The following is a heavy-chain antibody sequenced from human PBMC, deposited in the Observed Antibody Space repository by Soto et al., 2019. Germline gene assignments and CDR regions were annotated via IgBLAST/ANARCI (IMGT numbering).Heavy chain of an antibody. D-gene: IGHD1-20*01. CDR2: IYYSGST. CDR1: GGSLSSYY. J-gene: IGHJ6*03. V-gene: IGHV4-59*08. Sequence: SETLSLTCTVSGGSLSSYYWSWIRQPPGKGLEWIGYIYYSGSTNYNPSLKSRVTISVDTSKNQFSLKLSSVTAADTAVYYCARLGITGGYYYYMDVWGKGTTVTVSS. CDR3: ARLGITGGYYYYMDV.